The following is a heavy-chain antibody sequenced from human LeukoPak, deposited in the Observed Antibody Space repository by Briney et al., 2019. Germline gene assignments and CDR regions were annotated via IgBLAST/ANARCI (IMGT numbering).Heavy chain of an antibody. D-gene: IGHD3-10*01. V-gene: IGHV4-4*07. CDR3: ARDPEKYGSGSYDY. CDR1: GGSISSYY. CDR2: IYTSGST. Sequence: PSETLSLTCTVSGGSISSYYWSWIRQPAGKGLEWIGRIYTSGSTNYNPSLKSRVTMSVDTSKNQFSLKLSSVTAADTAVYYCARDPEKYGSGSYDYWGQGTLVTVSS. J-gene: IGHJ4*02.